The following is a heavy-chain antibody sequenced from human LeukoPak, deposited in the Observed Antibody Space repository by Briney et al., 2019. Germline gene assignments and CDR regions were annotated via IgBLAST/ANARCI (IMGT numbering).Heavy chain of an antibody. V-gene: IGHV3-30*04. Sequence: SCKASGYTFTGYFMHWVRQAPGKGLEWVAVISYDGSNKYADSVKGRFTISRDNSKNTLYLQMNSLRAEDTAVYYCALNRGSGWYFHYWGQGTLVTVSS. CDR1: GYTFTGYF. J-gene: IGHJ4*02. D-gene: IGHD6-19*01. CDR3: ALNRGSGWYFHY. CDR2: ISYDGSNK.